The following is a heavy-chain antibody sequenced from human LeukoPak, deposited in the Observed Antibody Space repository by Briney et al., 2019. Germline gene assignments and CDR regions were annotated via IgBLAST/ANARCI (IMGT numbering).Heavy chain of an antibody. CDR2: ISDSAGST. CDR3: AKDPHMVRGLIVDY. V-gene: IGHV3-23*01. J-gene: IGHJ4*02. Sequence: GGSLRLSCAASGFTFSSYAMRWVRQAPGKGLEWVSSISDSAGSTFYADSVKGRFTISRDNSKNTLYLQMNSLRAEDTAVYSCAKDPHMVRGLIVDYWGQGALVTVSS. D-gene: IGHD3-10*01. CDR1: GFTFSSYA.